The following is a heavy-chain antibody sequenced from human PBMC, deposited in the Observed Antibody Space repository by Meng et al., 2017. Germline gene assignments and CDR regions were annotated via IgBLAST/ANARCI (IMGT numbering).Heavy chain of an antibody. V-gene: IGHV4-34*01. Sequence: SETLSLTCAVYGGSFSGYYWSWIRQPPGKGLEWIGEINHSGSTNYNPSLKSRVTISVDTSKNQFSLKLSSVTAADTAVYYCARGYEDGSGSYFHYYYGMDVWGQGTTVTVSS. CDR1: GGSFSGYY. CDR2: INHSGST. D-gene: IGHD3-10*01. J-gene: IGHJ6*02. CDR3: ARGYEDGSGSYFHYYYGMDV.